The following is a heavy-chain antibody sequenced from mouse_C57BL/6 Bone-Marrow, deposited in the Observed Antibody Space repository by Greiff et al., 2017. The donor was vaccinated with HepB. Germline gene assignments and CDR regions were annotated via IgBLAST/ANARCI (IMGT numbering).Heavy chain of an antibody. V-gene: IGHV1-26*01. CDR2: INPNNGGT. Sequence: DVKLQQSGPELVKPGASVKISCKASGYTFTDYYMNWVKQSHGKSLEWIGDINPNNGGTSYNQKFKGKATLTVDKSSSTAYMELRSLTSEDSAVYYCARSRDSSFDYWGQGTTLTVSS. D-gene: IGHD3-3*01. CDR3: ARSRDSSFDY. CDR1: GYTFTDYY. J-gene: IGHJ2*01.